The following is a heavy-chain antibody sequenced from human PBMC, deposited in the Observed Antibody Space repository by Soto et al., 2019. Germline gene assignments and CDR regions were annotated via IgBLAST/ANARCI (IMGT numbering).Heavy chain of an antibody. CDR3: VRELNTEDFDY. V-gene: IGHV3-21*01. CDR1: GFTFSTST. Sequence: EVQLVESGGGLVQPGESLRLSCAASGFTFSTSTLNWVRQPPGKGLEWVSSITGDSTYIFYADSVTGRFTVSRDNARNSLYLQMNSLRAEDTAIYYCVRELNTEDFDYWGQGTLVTVSS. J-gene: IGHJ4*02. D-gene: IGHD4-17*01. CDR2: ITGDSTYI.